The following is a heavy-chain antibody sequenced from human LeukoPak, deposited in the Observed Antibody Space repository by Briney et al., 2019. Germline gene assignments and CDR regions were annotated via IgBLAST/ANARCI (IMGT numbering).Heavy chain of an antibody. V-gene: IGHV3-9*01. J-gene: IGHJ4*02. Sequence: GGSLRLSCAASGFNFDDHAMHWVRQVPGKGLEWVSGISGNSGSRGYADSVKGRFTISRDNAKNSLHLQMNSLRAEDTALYYCTKGSGSWADYWGQGTLVTVSS. D-gene: IGHD2-15*01. CDR1: GFNFDDHA. CDR3: TKGSGSWADY. CDR2: ISGNSGSR.